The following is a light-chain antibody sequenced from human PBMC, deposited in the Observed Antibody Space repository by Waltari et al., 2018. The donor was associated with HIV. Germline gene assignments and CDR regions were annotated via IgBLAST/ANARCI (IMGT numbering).Light chain of an antibody. V-gene: IGKV4-1*01. CDR1: QKILFSSTNKNY. Sequence: DIVMTQSPDSLAVSLGGRATINCQPSQKILFSSTNKNYLSWFQQRPGQPPRLLIYWASTRESGVPERFTGSGSGTNFTLTISRLQADDVAVYFCQQYYSTPRTFGQGTKVELK. CDR2: WAS. CDR3: QQYYSTPRT. J-gene: IGKJ1*01.